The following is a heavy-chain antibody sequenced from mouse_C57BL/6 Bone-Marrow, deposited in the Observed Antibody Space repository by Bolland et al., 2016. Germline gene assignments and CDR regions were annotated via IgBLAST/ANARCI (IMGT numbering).Heavy chain of an antibody. J-gene: IGHJ2*01. V-gene: IGHV1-26*01. CDR2: INPNNGGT. Sequence: GDINPNNGGTSYNQKFKSKATLTVDKSSSTAYMELRSLTSEDSAVYYCARTDYWGQGTT. CDR3: ARTDY.